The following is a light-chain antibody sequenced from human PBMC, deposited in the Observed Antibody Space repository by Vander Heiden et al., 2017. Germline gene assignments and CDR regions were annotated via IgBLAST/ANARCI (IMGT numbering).Light chain of an antibody. CDR2: DVS. CDR3: TSYTSRTTWV. J-gene: IGLJ2*01. V-gene: IGLV2-14*03. Sequence: QYALTQPASVSGSHGQSIPISCTGTSSDVGGYIFVSWYQQHPGKAPKVIIYDVSNRPSGVSNRFSGSKSGNTASLTISGLQAEDEADYYCTSYTSRTTWVFGGGTKLTVL. CDR1: SSDVGGYIF.